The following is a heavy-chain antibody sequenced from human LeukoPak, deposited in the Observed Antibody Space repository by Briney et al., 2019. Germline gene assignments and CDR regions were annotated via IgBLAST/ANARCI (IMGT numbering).Heavy chain of an antibody. CDR1: GYIFTSYW. V-gene: IGHV5-10-1*01. D-gene: IGHD6-6*01. Sequence: KPGESLLISCKCSGYIFTSYWITWVGQMPGKGLEWMGMIDPTDSYTNYSPSFQGHVTISTDKSISTAYLQWSSLKASDTAIYYCARRGRSSSNFDFWGQGTLVTVSS. CDR3: ARRGRSSSNFDF. J-gene: IGHJ4*02. CDR2: IDPTDSYT.